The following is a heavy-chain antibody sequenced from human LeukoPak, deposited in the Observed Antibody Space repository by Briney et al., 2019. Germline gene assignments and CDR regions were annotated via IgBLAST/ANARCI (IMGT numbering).Heavy chain of an antibody. V-gene: IGHV3-7*04. CDR3: ARVAVSATGAQDI. CDR2: MKPDGSEK. J-gene: IGHJ3*02. CDR1: GFTLSSYW. Sequence: PGGSLRLSCAASGFTLSSYWMTWVRQAPGKGLEWVANMKPDGSEKTYVDPVKGRFTISRDNPQNSLYLQMNSLRGEDTAVYYCARVAVSATGAQDIWGQGTMVTVSS. D-gene: IGHD6-19*01.